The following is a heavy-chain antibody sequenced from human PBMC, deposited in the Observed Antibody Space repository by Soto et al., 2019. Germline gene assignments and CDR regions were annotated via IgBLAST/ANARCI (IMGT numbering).Heavy chain of an antibody. J-gene: IGHJ4*02. CDR3: ARTGHSGSYDF. CDR1: GNTSGDYS. CDR2: INAGDGGT. D-gene: IGHD3-22*01. Sequence: ASIKVSSTATGNTSGDYSMHWGSETTCRWLVWMGWINAGDGGTKYSENFQDRVTITRDTSASTVYLGLSSLSSEDTASYYCARTGHSGSYDFWGQGTLVTVSS. V-gene: IGHV1-3*01.